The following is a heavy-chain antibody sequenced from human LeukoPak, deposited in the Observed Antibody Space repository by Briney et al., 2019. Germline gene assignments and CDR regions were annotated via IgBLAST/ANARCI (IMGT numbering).Heavy chain of an antibody. V-gene: IGHV4-59*01. Sequence: SETLSLTCAVSGGSISSYYWSWIRQPPGKGLEWIGYIYYSGSTNYNPSLKSRVTISVDTSKNQFSLKLSSVTAADTAVYYCAREGDTYYYDSSGYYVGHWFDPWGQGTLVTVSS. CDR1: GGSISSYY. CDR2: IYYSGST. CDR3: AREGDTYYYDSSGYYVGHWFDP. D-gene: IGHD3-22*01. J-gene: IGHJ5*02.